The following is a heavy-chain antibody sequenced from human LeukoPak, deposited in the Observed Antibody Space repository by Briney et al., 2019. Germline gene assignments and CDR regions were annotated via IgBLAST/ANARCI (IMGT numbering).Heavy chain of an antibody. CDR2: MNPNSGNT. D-gene: IGHD2-15*01. J-gene: IGHJ3*02. CDR1: GYTFTSYD. CDR3: ASLGYCSGGSCPGDAFDI. Sequence: ASVKVSCKASGYTFTSYDINWVRQATGQGLEWMGWMNPNSGNTGYAQKFQGRVTMTRNTSISTAYMELSSLRSEDTAVYYCASLGYCSGGSCPGDAFDIWGQGTMVTVSS. V-gene: IGHV1-8*01.